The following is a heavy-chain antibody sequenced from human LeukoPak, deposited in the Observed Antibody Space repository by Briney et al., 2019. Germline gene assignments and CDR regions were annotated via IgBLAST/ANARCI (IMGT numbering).Heavy chain of an antibody. CDR2: IYYSGST. CDR1: GGSISSYY. V-gene: IGHV4-59*08. Sequence: SETLSLTCTVSGGSISSYYWSWIRQPPGKGLEWIGYIYYSGSTNYNPSLKSRVTISVDTSKNQFSLKLSSVTAADTAVYYCARSEYYYDSSGYYWVFDYWGQGTLVTVSS. D-gene: IGHD3-22*01. J-gene: IGHJ4*02. CDR3: ARSEYYYDSSGYYWVFDY.